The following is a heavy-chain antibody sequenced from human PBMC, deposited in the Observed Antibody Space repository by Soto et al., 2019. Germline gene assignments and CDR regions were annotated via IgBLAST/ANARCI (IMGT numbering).Heavy chain of an antibody. CDR3: ARRQWLRIFDC. Sequence: SETLSLTCAVSGGSISSSNWWSWVRQPPGKGLEWIGEIYHSGSTYYNPSLKSRVTISVDTSKNQFSLKLSSLTAPDTAVYYCARRQWLRIFDCWGQGTLVTVSS. V-gene: IGHV4-4*02. CDR2: IYHSGST. D-gene: IGHD5-12*01. CDR1: GGSISSSNW. J-gene: IGHJ4*02.